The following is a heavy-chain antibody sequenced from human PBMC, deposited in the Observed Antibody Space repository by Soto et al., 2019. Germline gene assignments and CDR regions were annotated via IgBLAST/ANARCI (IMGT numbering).Heavy chain of an antibody. CDR2: IYWDDDK. D-gene: IGHD3-22*01. J-gene: IGHJ4*02. Sequence: QITLKESGPTLVKPTQTLTLTCTFSGFSLSTSGVGVGWIRQPPGKALEWLALIYWDDDKRYSPSLKSRLTIPNDTSKNQVVLTMTNMDPVDTATYYCAHRNKNYYDSSGFDYWGQGTLVTVSS. V-gene: IGHV2-5*02. CDR3: AHRNKNYYDSSGFDY. CDR1: GFSLSTSGVG.